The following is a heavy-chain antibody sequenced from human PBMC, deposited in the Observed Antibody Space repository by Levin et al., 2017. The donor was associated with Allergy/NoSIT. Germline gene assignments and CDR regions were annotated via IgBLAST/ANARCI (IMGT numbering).Heavy chain of an antibody. D-gene: IGHD4-23*01. CDR2: IKHDGSDQ. CDR1: GFTFSSYW. Sequence: GGSLRLSCAASGFTFSSYWMNWVRQAPGKGLEWVASIKHDGSDQSYVDSVKGRFTISRDNAKNSLYLQMNSLRAEDTAVYYCARDKTFYGGHSKIWFDTWGQGILVTVSS. CDR3: ARDKTFYGGHSKIWFDT. J-gene: IGHJ5*02. V-gene: IGHV3-7*01.